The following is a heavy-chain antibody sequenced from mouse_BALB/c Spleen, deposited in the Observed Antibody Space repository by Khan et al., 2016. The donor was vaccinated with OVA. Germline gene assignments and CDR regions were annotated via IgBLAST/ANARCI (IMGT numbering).Heavy chain of an antibody. V-gene: IGHV1S81*02. J-gene: IGHJ2*01. CDR2: TNPTNART. D-gene: IGHD1-1*01. Sequence: QVQLQQPGAELVTPGASVKMSCKASGYTFTSYWLHWVKQRPGQGLQWFAETNPTNARTSYNANFNSKATLTLAKASSTASMLLTAPTFEDTAVDYYTRIKKIVDNDFDYWGRGTALTVSS. CDR1: GYTFTSYW. CDR3: TRIKKIVDNDFDY.